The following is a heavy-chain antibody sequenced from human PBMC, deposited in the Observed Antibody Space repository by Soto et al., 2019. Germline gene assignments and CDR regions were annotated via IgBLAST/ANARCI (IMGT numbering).Heavy chain of an antibody. CDR3: ARGRGATYYYYYYYMDV. J-gene: IGHJ6*03. CDR1: GYTFTSYD. Sequence: ASVKVSCKASGYTFTSYDINWVRQATGQGLEWMGWMNPNSGNTGYAQKFQGRVTMTRNTSISTAYMELSSLRSEDTAVYYCARGRGATYYYYYYYMDVWGKGTTVTVSS. CDR2: MNPNSGNT. V-gene: IGHV1-8*01. D-gene: IGHD3-10*01.